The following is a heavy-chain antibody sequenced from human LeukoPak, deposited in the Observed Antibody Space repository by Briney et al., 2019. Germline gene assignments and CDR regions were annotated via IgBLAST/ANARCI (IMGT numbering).Heavy chain of an antibody. CDR3: AKCSGGSCYSPLDY. Sequence: PGGSLRLSCAASGLTLSSYWMTWVRQAPGKGLEWVADIKQDGSEKYYVDSVKGRFIISRDNAKNSLYLQMTSLRAEDTAVYYCAKCSGGSCYSPLDYWGQGTLVTVSS. CDR2: IKQDGSEK. D-gene: IGHD2-15*01. CDR1: GLTLSSYW. J-gene: IGHJ4*02. V-gene: IGHV3-7*01.